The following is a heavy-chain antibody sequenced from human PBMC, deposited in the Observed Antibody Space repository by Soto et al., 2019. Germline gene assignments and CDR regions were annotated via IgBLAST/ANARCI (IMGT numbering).Heavy chain of an antibody. CDR3: ARNSRGSYHDY. CDR2: IFYSGST. Sequence: SEPLSVTCAVSYGSITSSSYDWVLVRQPPVKGLEWIGSIFYSGSTYYNPSLKSRVTISVDTSKNQFSLKLSSVTAADTAVYYCARNSRGSYHDYWGQGTLVTVSS. J-gene: IGHJ4*02. CDR1: YGSITSSSYD. D-gene: IGHD1-26*01. V-gene: IGHV4-39*01.